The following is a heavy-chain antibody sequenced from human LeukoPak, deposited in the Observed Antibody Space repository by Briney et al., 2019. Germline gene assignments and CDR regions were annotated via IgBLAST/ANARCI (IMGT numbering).Heavy chain of an antibody. CDR1: GFTFSSYA. D-gene: IGHD6-13*01. CDR3: AKDPPGVAAAGITLDY. V-gene: IGHV3-23*01. CDR2: ISGSGGST. J-gene: IGHJ4*02. Sequence: PGGSLRLSCAASGFTFSSYAMSWVRQAPGKGLEWVSAISGSGGSTYYADSVKGRFTISRDNSKNPLYLQMNSLRAEDTAVYYCAKDPPGVAAAGITLDYWGQGTLVTVSS.